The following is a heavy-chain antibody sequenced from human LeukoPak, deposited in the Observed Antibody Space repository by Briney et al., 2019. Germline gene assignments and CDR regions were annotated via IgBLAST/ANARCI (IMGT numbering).Heavy chain of an antibody. CDR3: ASRYCSSTSCYGYSYYYYMDV. Sequence: GSSVKVSCKASGGTLSSYAISWVRQAPGQGLEWMGGIIPIFGTANYAQKFQGRGTITADESTRTAYMELSSLRSEDTAVYYCASRYCSSTSCYGYSYYYYMDVWGKGTTVTISS. CDR1: GGTLSSYA. CDR2: IIPIFGTA. D-gene: IGHD2-2*01. V-gene: IGHV1-69*01. J-gene: IGHJ6*03.